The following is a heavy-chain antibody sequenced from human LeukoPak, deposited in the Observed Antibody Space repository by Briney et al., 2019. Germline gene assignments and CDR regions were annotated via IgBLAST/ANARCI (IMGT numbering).Heavy chain of an antibody. Sequence: GGSLRLSCAASGFTFSSYAMSWVRQTPGKGLEWVSSISSGGSTYYADSVQGRFTISRDNSKNTQYLQMNSLRAEDTAVYYYAKPSRSFYIAASGTVDYWGQGTLVTVST. D-gene: IGHD6-13*01. J-gene: IGHJ4*02. CDR1: GFTFSSYA. V-gene: IGHV3-23*01. CDR2: ISSGGST. CDR3: AKPSRSFYIAASGTVDY.